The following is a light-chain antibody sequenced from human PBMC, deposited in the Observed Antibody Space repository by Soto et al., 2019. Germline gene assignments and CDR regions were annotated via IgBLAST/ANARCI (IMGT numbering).Light chain of an antibody. CDR2: EVS. CDR3: CSYAGGSTYV. Sequence: QSVRTQPASVSVSPGQSITISCTGSSSDVGSYSLVSWYQHHPGKAPELMIYEVSKRPSGVSNRFSGSKSGNTASLTISGLQAEDEADYYCCSYAGGSTYVFGSGTKVTVL. V-gene: IGLV2-23*02. J-gene: IGLJ1*01. CDR1: SSDVGSYSL.